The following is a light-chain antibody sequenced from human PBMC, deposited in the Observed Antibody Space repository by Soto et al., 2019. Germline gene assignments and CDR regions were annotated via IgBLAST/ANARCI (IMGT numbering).Light chain of an antibody. CDR1: QSVSSD. J-gene: IGKJ1*01. V-gene: IGKV3-15*01. CDR2: GAS. CDR3: QQYNNWPPWT. Sequence: EIVMTQSPATLSVSPGERATLSCRASQSVSSDLAWYQQKPGQAPRLLMYGASTRATGVPARFSGSGSGTECTLTLSSLQSEDFAVYYCQQYNNWPPWTFGQGTKVEIK.